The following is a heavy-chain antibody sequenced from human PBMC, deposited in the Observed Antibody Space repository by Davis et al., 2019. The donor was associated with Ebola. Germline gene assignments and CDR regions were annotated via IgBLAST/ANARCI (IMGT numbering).Heavy chain of an antibody. V-gene: IGHV3-73*01. Sequence: PGGSLRLSCAASGFTFSGSAMHWVRQASGKGLEWVGRIRSKANSYATAYAASVKGRFTTSRDDSKNTAYLQMNSLKTEDTAVYYCTTDTGTVTENDYWGQGTLVTVSS. CDR3: TTDTGTVTENDY. CDR1: GFTFSGSA. D-gene: IGHD4-17*01. CDR2: IRSKANSYAT. J-gene: IGHJ4*02.